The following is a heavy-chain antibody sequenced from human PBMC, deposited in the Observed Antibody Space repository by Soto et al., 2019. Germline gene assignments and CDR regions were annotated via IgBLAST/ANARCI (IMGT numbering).Heavy chain of an antibody. Sequence: ASVKVSCKASGYTFTSYAIHWVRQAPGQRLEWMGWINAGNGNTKYSQRFQGRVTITRDTSASTGYMEMSSLRSEDTAVYYCARGLPVTMDYWGQGTLVTVSS. CDR2: INAGNGNT. J-gene: IGHJ4*02. V-gene: IGHV1-3*01. D-gene: IGHD4-17*01. CDR1: GYTFTSYA. CDR3: ARGLPVTMDY.